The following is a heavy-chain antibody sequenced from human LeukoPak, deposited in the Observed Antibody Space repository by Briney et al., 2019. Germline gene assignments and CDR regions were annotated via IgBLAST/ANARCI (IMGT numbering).Heavy chain of an antibody. J-gene: IGHJ3*02. CDR3: ARDLWPGSLNDAFDI. CDR2: IYTSGST. V-gene: IGHV4-4*07. D-gene: IGHD2-21*01. Sequence: SETLSLTCTVSGGSISSYYWSWIRQPAGKGLEWIGRIYTSGSTNCNPSLKSRVTMSVDTSKNQFSLKLSSVTAADTAVYYCARDLWPGSLNDAFDIWGQGTMVTVSS. CDR1: GGSISSYY.